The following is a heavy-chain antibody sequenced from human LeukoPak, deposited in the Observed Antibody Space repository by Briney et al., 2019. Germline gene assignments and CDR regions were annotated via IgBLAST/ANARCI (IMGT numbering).Heavy chain of an antibody. D-gene: IGHD3-3*01. J-gene: IGHJ4*02. Sequence: GGSLRLSCAASGFTFSRYAMSWVRQAPGKGLEWVSGLSGSGGYTYYADSVKGRFTISRDNSNNTLYLQMNSLRAEDTAIYYCAKVLRGYYALGAFFDYWGQGPLVPVS. CDR1: GFTFSRYA. V-gene: IGHV3-23*01. CDR2: LSGSGGYT. CDR3: AKVLRGYYALGAFFDY.